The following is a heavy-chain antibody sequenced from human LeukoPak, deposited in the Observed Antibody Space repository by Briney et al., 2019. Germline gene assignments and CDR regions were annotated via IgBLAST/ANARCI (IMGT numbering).Heavy chain of an antibody. Sequence: SETLSLTCTVSGGSISSYYWSWIRQPPGKGLEWIGYIYYSGSTNYNPSLKSRVTISVDTSKNQFSLKLTSVTAADPAVYYCARTTEGGYTSGYFYYYYMDVWGKGTTVTISS. D-gene: IGHD5-18*01. CDR1: GGSISSYY. CDR3: ARTTEGGYTSGYFYYYYMDV. J-gene: IGHJ6*03. CDR2: IYYSGST. V-gene: IGHV4-59*01.